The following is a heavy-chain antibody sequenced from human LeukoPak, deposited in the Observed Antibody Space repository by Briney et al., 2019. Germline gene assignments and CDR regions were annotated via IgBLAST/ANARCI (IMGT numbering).Heavy chain of an antibody. CDR3: AREVGYCSSTSCPSNWFDP. J-gene: IGHJ5*02. D-gene: IGHD2-2*01. CDR2: ISSSSSYI. CDR1: GFTFSSYS. V-gene: IGHV3-21*01. Sequence: PGGSLRLSCAASGFTFSSYSMNWVRQAPGKGLEWVSSISSSSSYIYYADSVKGRFTISRDNAKNSLYLQMNSLRAEDTAVYYCAREVGYCSSTSCPSNWFDPWGQGTLVTVSS.